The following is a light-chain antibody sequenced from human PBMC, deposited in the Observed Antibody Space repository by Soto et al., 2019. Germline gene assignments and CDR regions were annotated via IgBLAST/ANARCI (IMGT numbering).Light chain of an antibody. J-gene: IGLJ2*01. V-gene: IGLV2-23*01. CDR1: SSDVGSYKL. CDR2: EGS. Sequence: QSVLTQPASVSGSPGQSITISCTGTSSDVGSYKLVSWYQQHPGKAPKLMIYEGSKRPSGVSNRFSGSKSGNTASLTISGLQAEDEADYYCCSYAGSSTLGVFGGGTKLTVL. CDR3: CSYAGSSTLGV.